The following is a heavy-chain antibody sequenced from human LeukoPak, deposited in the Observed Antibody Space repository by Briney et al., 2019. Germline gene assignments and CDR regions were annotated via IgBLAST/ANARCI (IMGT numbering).Heavy chain of an antibody. CDR1: GFTFSRYW. V-gene: IGHV3-30*18. Sequence: GGSLRLSCAASGFTFSRYWMHWVRQAPGKGLEWVAVISYDGSNKYYADSVKGRFTISRDNSKNTLYLQMNSLRAEDTAVYYCAKGGQFDPWGQGTLVTVSS. J-gene: IGHJ5*02. CDR3: AKGGQFDP. D-gene: IGHD3-10*01. CDR2: ISYDGSNK.